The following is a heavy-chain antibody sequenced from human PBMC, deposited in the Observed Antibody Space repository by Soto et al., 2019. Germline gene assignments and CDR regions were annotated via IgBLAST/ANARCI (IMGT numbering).Heavy chain of an antibody. CDR2: INPSGGST. CDR3: ARDRYYYDSSGYYSSVYYYYGMDV. D-gene: IGHD3-22*01. V-gene: IGHV1-46*01. J-gene: IGHJ6*02. CDR1: GYTFTSYY. Sequence: QVQLVQSGAEVKKPGASVKVSCKASGYTFTSYYMHWVRQAPGQGLEWMGIINPSGGSTSYAQKFQGRVTMTRDTSTSTVYMELSSLRSEDTAVYYCARDRYYYDSSGYYSSVYYYYGMDVWGQGTTVTVSS.